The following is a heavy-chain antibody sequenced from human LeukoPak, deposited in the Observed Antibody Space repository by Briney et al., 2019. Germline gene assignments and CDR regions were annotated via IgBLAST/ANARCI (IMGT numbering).Heavy chain of an antibody. CDR3: AGTYYYDSSGLDY. J-gene: IGHJ4*02. V-gene: IGHV4-59*08. Sequence: SETLSLTCTVSGGSISSYYWSWIRQPPGKGLEWIGYIYYSGSTNYNPSLKSRVTISVDTSKNQFSLKLSSVTAADTAVYYCAGTYYYDSSGLDYWGQGTLVTASS. D-gene: IGHD3-22*01. CDR2: IYYSGST. CDR1: GGSISSYY.